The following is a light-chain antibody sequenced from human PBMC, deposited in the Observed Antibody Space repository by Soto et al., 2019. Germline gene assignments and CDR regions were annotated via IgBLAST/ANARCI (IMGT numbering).Light chain of an antibody. J-gene: IGKJ1*01. CDR3: QQYDTSPRT. V-gene: IGKV3-20*01. CDR1: QSVSSNY. Sequence: EVMLTQSPGTLSLSPGERATLSCRASQSVSSNYLAWYQQKSGQAPRLLIYGASNRATGIPDRFSCSGSGTDFTPTIRRLEPEDFAVYYCQQYDTSPRTFGQGTKVEFQ. CDR2: GAS.